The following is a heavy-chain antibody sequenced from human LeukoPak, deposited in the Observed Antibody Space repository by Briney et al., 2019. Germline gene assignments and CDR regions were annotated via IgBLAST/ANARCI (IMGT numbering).Heavy chain of an antibody. Sequence: GGSLRLSCAAPGFTFSNYAMNWVRQAPGKGLEWVSSISGSGGSIYYADSVKGRLTISRDNSKNTLHLQMNSLRAEDTAVYYCARDSRSSDWMGDFDYWGQGTLVTVSS. V-gene: IGHV3-23*01. D-gene: IGHD6-19*01. CDR1: GFTFSNYA. CDR2: ISGSGGSI. J-gene: IGHJ4*02. CDR3: ARDSRSSDWMGDFDY.